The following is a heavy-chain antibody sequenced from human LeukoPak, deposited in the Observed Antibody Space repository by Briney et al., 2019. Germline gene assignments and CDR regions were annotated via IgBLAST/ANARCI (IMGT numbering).Heavy chain of an antibody. D-gene: IGHD3-22*01. CDR3: ARVGYDSSGYYYYAFDI. Sequence: PSETLSLTCTVSGGSISSYYWNWIRQPAGKGLEWIGRIYTSGSTNYNPSLKSRVTMSVDTSKNQFSLKLSSVTAADTAVYYCARVGYDSSGYYYYAFDIWGQGTMVTVSS. CDR2: IYTSGST. CDR1: GGSISSYY. J-gene: IGHJ3*02. V-gene: IGHV4-4*07.